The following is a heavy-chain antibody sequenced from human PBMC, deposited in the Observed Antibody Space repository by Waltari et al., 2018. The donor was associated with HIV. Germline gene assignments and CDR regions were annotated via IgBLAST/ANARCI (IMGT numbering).Heavy chain of an antibody. Sequence: QVQLVKSGAAGKKPGSPVKVFCKASGGPYSSSAISWVRQAPGQGLKRMGGIIPNVGTANYAQKFQGRVTITADESTSTAYMELSSLRSEDTAVYYCARDGTYYYGSGSYTPNWFDPWGQGTLVTVSS. V-gene: IGHV1-69*01. CDR3: ARDGTYYYGSGSYTPNWFDP. CDR1: GGPYSSSA. D-gene: IGHD3-10*01. CDR2: IIPNVGTA. J-gene: IGHJ5*02.